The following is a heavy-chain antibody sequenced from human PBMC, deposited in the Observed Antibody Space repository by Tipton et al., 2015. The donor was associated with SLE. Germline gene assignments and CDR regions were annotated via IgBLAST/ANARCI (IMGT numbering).Heavy chain of an antibody. V-gene: IGHV3-30*02. CDR1: GFTFSTYG. CDR3: ANGDVKGRYCSGGTCDPFDY. J-gene: IGHJ4*02. Sequence: SLRLSCAASGFTFSTYGMHWVRQAPGKGLEWVALIRFDGNNKYYADSVKGRFTISRDNSKNMLYLQMNSLRIEDTAVYYCANGDVKGRYCSGGTCDPFDYWGQGTLVTVSS. D-gene: IGHD2-15*01. CDR2: IRFDGNNK.